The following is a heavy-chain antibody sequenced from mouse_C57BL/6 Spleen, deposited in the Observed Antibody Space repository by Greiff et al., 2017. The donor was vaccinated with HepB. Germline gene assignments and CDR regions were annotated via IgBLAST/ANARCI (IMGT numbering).Heavy chain of an antibody. V-gene: IGHV1-55*01. J-gene: IGHJ3*01. CDR2: IYPGSGST. CDR1: GYTFTSYW. CDR3: ARRSFAY. Sequence: VQVVESGAELVKPGASVKMSCKASGYTFTSYWITWVKQRPGQGLEWIGDIYPGSGSTNYNEKFKSKATLTVDTSSSTAYMQLSSLTSEDSAVYYCARRSFAYWGQGTLVTVSA.